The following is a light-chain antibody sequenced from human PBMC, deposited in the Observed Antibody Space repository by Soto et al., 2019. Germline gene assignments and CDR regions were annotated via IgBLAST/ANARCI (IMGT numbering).Light chain of an antibody. Sequence: EIVLTQSPGTLSLSPGERATLSCRASQSVTSSYLTWYQQKPGQAPRLLIYGASSRAAGIPDRFSGSGSGTDFTLTINRLEPEDFAVYYCQQYGTSLSWTFGQGTKV. CDR2: GAS. V-gene: IGKV3-20*01. CDR3: QQYGTSLSWT. J-gene: IGKJ1*01. CDR1: QSVTSSY.